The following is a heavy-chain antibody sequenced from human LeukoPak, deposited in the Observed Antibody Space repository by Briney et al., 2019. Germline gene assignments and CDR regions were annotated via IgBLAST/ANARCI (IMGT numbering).Heavy chain of an antibody. CDR1: GVSLSRSFYY. CDR2: IYYRGDT. D-gene: IGHD3-22*01. V-gene: IGHV4-39*01. CDR3: AIYYYDSSGRGY. Sequence: SETLSLTCTVSGVSLSRSFYYWGWIRQSPGKGLEWIGNIYYRGDTYYNPSLESRLTISVDTSNNQFSLRLTSVTAADTAMYYCAIYYYDSSGRGYWGQGTLVTVSS. J-gene: IGHJ4*02.